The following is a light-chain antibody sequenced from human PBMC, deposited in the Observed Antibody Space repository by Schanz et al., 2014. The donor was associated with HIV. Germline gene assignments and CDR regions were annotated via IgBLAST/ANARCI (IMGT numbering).Light chain of an antibody. J-gene: IGLJ2*01. CDR2: DNT. CDR1: SSNIGSNT. V-gene: IGLV1-40*01. Sequence: QSVLTQPPSASGTPGQRVTISCSGSSSNIGSNTVNWYQQLPGTAPKLLIFDNTNRPSGVPDRFSGSKSGTSASLAISGLRSEDEADYYCQSYDSSLSGPVVFGGGTKLTVL. CDR3: QSYDSSLSGPVV.